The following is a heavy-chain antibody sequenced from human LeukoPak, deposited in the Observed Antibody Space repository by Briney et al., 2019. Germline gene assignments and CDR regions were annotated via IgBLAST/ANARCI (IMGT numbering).Heavy chain of an antibody. V-gene: IGHV3-23*01. J-gene: IGHJ4*02. Sequence: GGSLRLSCAASGFTFSSYAMSWVRQAPGKGLEWVPAISGSGGSTYYADSVKGRFTISRDNSKNTLYLQMDSLRAEDTAVYYCAKYYGAGTEFDYWGQGTLVTVSS. CDR3: AKYYGAGTEFDY. CDR1: GFTFSSYA. D-gene: IGHD3-10*01. CDR2: ISGSGGST.